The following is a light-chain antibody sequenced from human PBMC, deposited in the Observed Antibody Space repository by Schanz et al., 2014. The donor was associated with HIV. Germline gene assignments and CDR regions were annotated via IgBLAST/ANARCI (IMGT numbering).Light chain of an antibody. Sequence: QSALTQPASVSGSPGQSITIPCTGTSGDVGTYNLVSWYQQHPGKAPKLMIYEVTKRPSGVPDRFSGSKSGNTASLTISGLQAEDEADYYCGSYTSSNTPWMFGGGTKVTVL. J-gene: IGLJ3*02. V-gene: IGLV2-14*02. CDR2: EVT. CDR1: SGDVGTYNL. CDR3: GSYTSSNTPWM.